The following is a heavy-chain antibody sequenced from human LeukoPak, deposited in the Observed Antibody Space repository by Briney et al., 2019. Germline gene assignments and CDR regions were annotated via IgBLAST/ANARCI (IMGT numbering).Heavy chain of an antibody. Sequence: PSETLSLTCTVAVGSISSSIYYLRWIRHPPGKGLEWIGSIYYSGSTYYNPSLKSRVTISVDTSKNQFSLKLSSVTAADTAVYYCARESTYSSSSSFDYWGQGTLVTVSS. D-gene: IGHD6-6*01. CDR2: IYYSGST. CDR1: VGSISSSIYY. V-gene: IGHV4-39*07. CDR3: ARESTYSSSSSFDY. J-gene: IGHJ4*02.